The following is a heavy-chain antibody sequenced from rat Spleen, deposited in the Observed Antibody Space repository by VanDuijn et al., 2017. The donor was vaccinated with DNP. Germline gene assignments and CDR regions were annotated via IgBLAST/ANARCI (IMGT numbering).Heavy chain of an antibody. Sequence: EVQLAESGGDLVQPGRSLKLSCVASGFTFNNYWMTWIRQVPGRELEWIASITSSGGSTFYSDSVKGRFTISRNNAENTLHLQMNSLRSEDTATYYCTTFEGTNAWGQGTSVTVSS. CDR3: TTFEGTNA. J-gene: IGHJ4*01. D-gene: IGHD1-11*01. CDR1: GFTFNNYW. CDR2: ITSSGGST. V-gene: IGHV5-31*01.